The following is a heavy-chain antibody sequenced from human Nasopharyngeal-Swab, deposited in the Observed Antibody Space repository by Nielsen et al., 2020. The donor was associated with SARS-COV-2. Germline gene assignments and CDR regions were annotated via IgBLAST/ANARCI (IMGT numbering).Heavy chain of an antibody. CDR3: ATYYYDSSGYLVVDY. Sequence: SVKVSCKASGYTFTSYDINWVRRATGQGLEWMGWMNPNSGNTGYAQKFQGRVTMTRNTSISTAYMELSSLRSEDTAVYYCATYYYDSSGYLVVDYWGQGTLVTVSS. D-gene: IGHD3-22*01. CDR2: MNPNSGNT. CDR1: GYTFTSYD. J-gene: IGHJ4*02. V-gene: IGHV1-8*01.